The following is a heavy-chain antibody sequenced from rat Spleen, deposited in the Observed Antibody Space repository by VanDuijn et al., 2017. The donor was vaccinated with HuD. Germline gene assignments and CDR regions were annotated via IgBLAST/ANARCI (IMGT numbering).Heavy chain of an antibody. CDR2: INTGGGNT. V-gene: IGHV5-25*01. Sequence: EVQLMESGGGLVQPGRSMKLSCVASGFNFSYYYMAWVRQAPKKGLEWVASINTGGGNTYYRDSVKGRFTISRDNAKSILYLQMDSLRSEDTATYYCAREFDYFDYWGQGVMVTVSS. CDR3: AREFDYFDY. CDR1: GFNFSYYY. J-gene: IGHJ2*01.